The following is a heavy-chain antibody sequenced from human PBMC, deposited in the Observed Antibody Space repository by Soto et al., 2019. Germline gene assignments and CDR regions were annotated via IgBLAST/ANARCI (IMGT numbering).Heavy chain of an antibody. Sequence: QVQLVQSGAEVKKPGSSVKVSCKASGGTFSSYAISWVRQAPGQGLEWMGGIIPIFGTANYAQKFQGRVTITADESTSTAYMELSSLRSEATAVYYCARGSYYDSSGYYWYYYYGMDVWGQGTTVTVSS. V-gene: IGHV1-69*12. CDR1: GGTFSSYA. CDR2: IIPIFGTA. D-gene: IGHD3-22*01. J-gene: IGHJ6*02. CDR3: ARGSYYDSSGYYWYYYYGMDV.